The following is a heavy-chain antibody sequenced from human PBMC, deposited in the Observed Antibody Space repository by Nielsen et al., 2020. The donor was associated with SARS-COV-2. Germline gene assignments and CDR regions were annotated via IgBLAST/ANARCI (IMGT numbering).Heavy chain of an antibody. CDR1: GFTFDDYA. J-gene: IGHJ4*02. CDR3: ATKTRGAFDY. V-gene: IGHV3-9*01. D-gene: IGHD1-26*01. CDR2: ISWNSGSI. Sequence: SLKISCAASGFTFDDYAMHWVRQAPGKGLEWVSGISWNSGSIGYADSVKGRFTISRDNAKNSLYLQMNSLRAEDTAVYYCATKTRGAFDYWGQGTLVTVSS.